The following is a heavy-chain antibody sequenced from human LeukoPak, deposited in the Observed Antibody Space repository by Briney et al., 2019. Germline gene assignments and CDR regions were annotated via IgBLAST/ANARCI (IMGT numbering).Heavy chain of an antibody. V-gene: IGHV1-69*13. CDR1: GYTFSSYA. CDR3: ARGTYYYDSSGYYLTLLDAFDI. J-gene: IGHJ3*02. CDR2: IIPIFGTA. D-gene: IGHD3-22*01. Sequence: ASVKVSCKASGYTFSSYAISWVRQAPGQGLEWMGGIIPIFGTANYAQKFQGRVTITADESTSTAYMELSSLRSEDAAVYYCARGTYYYDSSGYYLTLLDAFDIWGQGTMVTVSS.